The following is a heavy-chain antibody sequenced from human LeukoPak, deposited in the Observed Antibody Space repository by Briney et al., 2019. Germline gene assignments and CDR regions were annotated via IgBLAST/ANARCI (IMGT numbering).Heavy chain of an antibody. V-gene: IGHV1-2*02. CDR1: GYTFTDYY. J-gene: IGHJ6*03. CDR2: INPNTSGT. CDR3: ARDTARITIFGVAKYMDV. D-gene: IGHD3-3*01. Sequence: ASVKVSCKASGYTFTDYYMHWVRQAPGQGLEWMGWINPNTSGTKYAQRFQGRVTMTRDTSFSIAYMELSRLRSDDTAVYYCARDTARITIFGVAKYMDVWGKGTTVTVSS.